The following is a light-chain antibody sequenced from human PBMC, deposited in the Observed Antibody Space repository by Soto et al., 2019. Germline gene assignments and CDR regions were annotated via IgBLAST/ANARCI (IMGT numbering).Light chain of an antibody. Sequence: EIVLTQSPGTLSLSPGERATLSCRASQSVRSNYLAWYQQKPGQAPRLLIYGASSRAIGIPDRFSGSGSGTDFTLTISRLEPEDFAVYYCQHYGSSAYTFGQGTTLEIK. CDR2: GAS. CDR1: QSVRSNY. V-gene: IGKV3-20*01. J-gene: IGKJ2*01. CDR3: QHYGSSAYT.